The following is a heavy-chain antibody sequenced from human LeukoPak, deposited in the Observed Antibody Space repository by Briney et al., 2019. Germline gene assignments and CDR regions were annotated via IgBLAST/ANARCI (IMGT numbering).Heavy chain of an antibody. CDR1: GYTFSNYW. CDR2: IYPGDSDT. V-gene: IGHV5-51*01. Sequence: GESLKISCQGSGYTFSNYWIGWVRQMPGKGLEWMGIIYPGDSDTKSSPSFQGQVTISADKSISTAYLQWSSLKASDTAMYYCARGYSYGGNYYYGMDVWGQGTAVTVSS. CDR3: ARGYSYGGNYYYGMDV. J-gene: IGHJ6*02. D-gene: IGHD5-18*01.